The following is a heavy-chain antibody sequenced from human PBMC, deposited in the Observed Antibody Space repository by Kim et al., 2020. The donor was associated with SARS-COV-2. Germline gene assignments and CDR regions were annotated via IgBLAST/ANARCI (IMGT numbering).Heavy chain of an antibody. CDR3: ARSADDSLDVFYYYGMHV. D-gene: IGHD4-4*01. CDR2: ISWNRANI. Sequence: GGSLRLSCAASGFTFGDYAMHWVRQAPGKGLEWVAGISWNRANIDYADSVKGRFTISRDNAQSSLYLQMNSLKAEDTALYFCARSADDSLDVFYYYGMHVWGQGTTVIVS. V-gene: IGHV3-9*01. J-gene: IGHJ6*02. CDR1: GFTFGDYA.